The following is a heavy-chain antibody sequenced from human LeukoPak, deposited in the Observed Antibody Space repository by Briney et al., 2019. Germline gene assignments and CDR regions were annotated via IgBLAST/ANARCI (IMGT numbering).Heavy chain of an antibody. CDR1: GFTFSSYE. J-gene: IGHJ4*02. D-gene: IGHD6-13*01. V-gene: IGHV3-66*01. CDR2: IYSGGST. CDR3: ARGSSWYFHNYFDY. Sequence: QTGGSLRLSCAASGFTFSSYEMNWVRQAPGKGLEWVSVIYSGGSTYYADSVKGRFTISRDNSKNTLYLQMNSLRAEDTAVYYCARGSSWYFHNYFDYWGQGTLVTVSS.